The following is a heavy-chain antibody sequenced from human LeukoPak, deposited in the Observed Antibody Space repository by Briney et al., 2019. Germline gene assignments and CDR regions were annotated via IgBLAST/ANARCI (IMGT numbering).Heavy chain of an antibody. V-gene: IGHV3-30-3*01. CDR1: GFSISSNA. J-gene: IGHJ4*02. CDR3: ARGWWFGELPIDY. D-gene: IGHD3-10*01. CDR2: ISYDGSNK. Sequence: PGRALRLSSAASGFSISSNAMHWVRQVPGKGLEWVAVISYDGSNKYYADSVKGRFTISRDNSKNTLYLQMNSLRAEDTAVYYCARGWWFGELPIDYWGQGTLVTVSS.